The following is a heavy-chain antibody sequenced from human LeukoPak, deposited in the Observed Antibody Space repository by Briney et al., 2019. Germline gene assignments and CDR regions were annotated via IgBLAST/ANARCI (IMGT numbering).Heavy chain of an antibody. Sequence: PGGSLRLSCAASGFTFSSYEMNWDRQAPGKGLEWVSYISSSGSTIYYADSVKGRFTISRDNAKNSLYLQMNSLRAEDTAVYYCARDVRYCSSTSCSYYFDYWGQGTLVTVSS. V-gene: IGHV3-48*03. CDR3: ARDVRYCSSTSCSYYFDY. CDR1: GFTFSSYE. J-gene: IGHJ4*02. CDR2: ISSSGSTI. D-gene: IGHD2-2*01.